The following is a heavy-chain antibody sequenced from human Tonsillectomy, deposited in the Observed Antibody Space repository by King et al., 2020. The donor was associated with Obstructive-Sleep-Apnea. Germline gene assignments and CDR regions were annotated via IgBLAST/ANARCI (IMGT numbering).Heavy chain of an antibody. CDR3: ARVMGDSGGYYYVDAFDI. J-gene: IGHJ3*02. V-gene: IGHV4-59*01. D-gene: IGHD3-22*01. CDR2: IYYSGST. CDR1: GGSISSYY. Sequence: QLQESGPGLVKPSETLSLTCTVSGGSISSYYWSWIRQPPGKGLEWIGYIYYSGSTNYNPSLKSRVTISVDTSKNQFSLKLSSVTAADTAVYYCARVMGDSGGYYYVDAFDIWGQGTMVTVSS.